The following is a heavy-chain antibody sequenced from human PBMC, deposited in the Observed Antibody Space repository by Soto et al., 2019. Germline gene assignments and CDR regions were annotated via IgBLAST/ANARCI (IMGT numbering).Heavy chain of an antibody. J-gene: IGHJ5*02. CDR3: ARSFIVLMVYAKNWFDP. CDR2: VYFSGNT. V-gene: IGHV4-59*01. D-gene: IGHD2-8*01. CDR1: GGSISDYY. Sequence: PSETLSLTCAVSGGSISDYYWSWIRQPPGKGLEWIGYVYFSGNTNYNPSLKSRVAISGDMSKNQFSLKLSSVTAADTAVYYCARSFIVLMVYAKNWFDPWGQGTLVTVSS.